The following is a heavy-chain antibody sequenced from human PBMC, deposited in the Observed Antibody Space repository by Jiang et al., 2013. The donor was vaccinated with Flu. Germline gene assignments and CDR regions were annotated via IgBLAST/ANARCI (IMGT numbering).Heavy chain of an antibody. CDR1: GFTFSSYA. Sequence: AASGFTFSSYAMHWVRQAPGKGLEWVAVISYDGSNKYYADSVKGRFTISRDNSKNTLYLQMNSLRAEDTAVYYCAGATVVTPYYWGQGTLVTVSS. J-gene: IGHJ4*02. CDR3: AGATVVTPYY. D-gene: IGHD4-23*01. CDR2: ISYDGSNK. V-gene: IGHV3-30-3*01.